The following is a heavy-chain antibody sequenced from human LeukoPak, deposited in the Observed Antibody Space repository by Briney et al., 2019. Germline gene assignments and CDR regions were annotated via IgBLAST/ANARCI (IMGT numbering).Heavy chain of an antibody. CDR1: GFIFGDYA. Sequence: GGSLRLSCTASGFIFGDYAMGWVRQAPGKGLEWVGFIRSKAYGGTTEYAASVKGRFTISRDDSKSFAYLQMNSLKTEDTAVYYCTRVTIAAAGQIDYWGQGTLVTVSS. D-gene: IGHD6-13*01. J-gene: IGHJ4*02. CDR2: IRSKAYGGTT. V-gene: IGHV3-49*04. CDR3: TRVTIAAAGQIDY.